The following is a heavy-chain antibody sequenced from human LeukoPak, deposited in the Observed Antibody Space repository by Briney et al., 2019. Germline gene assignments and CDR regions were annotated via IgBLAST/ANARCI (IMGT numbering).Heavy chain of an antibody. V-gene: IGHV3-21*01. Sequence: GGSLRLSCAASGFTFNTYSMNWVRQAPGKGLEWVSSISTSSSYIYYADSVKGRFTISRDNSKNTLYLQMNSLRAEDTAVYYCASEAYSSSSYYMDVWGKGTTVAISS. J-gene: IGHJ6*03. CDR2: ISTSSSYI. CDR1: GFTFNTYS. D-gene: IGHD6-13*01. CDR3: ASEAYSSSSYYMDV.